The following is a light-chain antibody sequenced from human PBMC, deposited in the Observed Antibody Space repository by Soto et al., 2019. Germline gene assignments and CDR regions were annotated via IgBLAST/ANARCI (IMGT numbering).Light chain of an antibody. CDR2: DVS. V-gene: IGLV2-11*01. CDR3: CSYAGSYTYV. CDR1: SSDVGGYKY. J-gene: IGLJ1*01. Sequence: QSVLTQPRSVSGSPGQSVTISCTGTSSDVGGYKYVSWYQQYSGKAPKLILYDVSKRPSGVXNRFSGSKSRNTASLIIAGLQAEDEADYYCCSYAGSYTYVFGAGTKVTVL.